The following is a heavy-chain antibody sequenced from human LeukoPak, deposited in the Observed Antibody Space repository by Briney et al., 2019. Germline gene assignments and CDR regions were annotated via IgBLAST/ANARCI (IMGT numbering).Heavy chain of an antibody. CDR1: GFTFSSYG. D-gene: IGHD3-22*01. CDR2: IWYDGSNK. Sequence: GGSLRLSCAASGFTFSSYGMHWVRQAPGKGLEWVAVIWYDGSNKYYADSVKGRFTISRDNSKNTLYLQMNSLRAEDTAVYYRAKDGPYYYDSSGYTLDYWGQGTLVTVSS. V-gene: IGHV3-33*06. J-gene: IGHJ4*02. CDR3: AKDGPYYYDSSGYTLDY.